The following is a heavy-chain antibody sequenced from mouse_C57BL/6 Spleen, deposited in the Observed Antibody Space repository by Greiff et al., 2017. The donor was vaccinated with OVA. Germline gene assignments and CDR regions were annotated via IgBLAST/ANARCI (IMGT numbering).Heavy chain of an antibody. D-gene: IGHD1-1*02. Sequence: EVQLQQSGPELVKPGASVKISCKASGYTFTDYYMNWVKQSHGKSLEWIGDINPNNGGTSYNQKFKGKATLTVDKSSSTAYMELRSLTSEDSAVYYCARETYGLYWGKGTLVTVSA. CDR2: INPNNGGT. CDR1: GYTFTDYY. J-gene: IGHJ3*01. CDR3: ARETYGLY. V-gene: IGHV1-26*01.